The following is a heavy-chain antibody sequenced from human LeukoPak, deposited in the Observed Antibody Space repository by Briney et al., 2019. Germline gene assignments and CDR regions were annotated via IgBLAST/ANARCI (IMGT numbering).Heavy chain of an antibody. Sequence: KTGGSLRLSCAASGFSFSDYYMSWIRQAPAKGLEWVSYISSSGSTIYYADSVKGRFTISRDNAKNSLYLQMNSLRAEDTAVYYCARQVNQRWLQSYYFDYWGQGTLVTVSS. CDR2: ISSSGSTI. V-gene: IGHV3-11*04. J-gene: IGHJ4*02. CDR1: GFSFSDYY. CDR3: ARQVNQRWLQSYYFDY. D-gene: IGHD5-24*01.